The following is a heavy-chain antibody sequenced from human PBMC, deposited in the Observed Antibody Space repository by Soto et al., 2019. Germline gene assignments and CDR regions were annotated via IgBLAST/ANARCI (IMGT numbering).Heavy chain of an antibody. J-gene: IGHJ6*02. D-gene: IGHD3-3*01. CDR2: INPNSGGT. CDR3: ARAGLIFGVVIMPYYGMDV. Sequence: VASVKVSCKASGYTFTGYYMHWVRQAPGQGLEWMGWINPNSGGTNYAQKFQGRVTMTRDTSISTAYMELSRLRSDDTAVYYCARAGLIFGVVIMPYYGMDVWRQGTTVPVSS. V-gene: IGHV1-2*02. CDR1: GYTFTGYY.